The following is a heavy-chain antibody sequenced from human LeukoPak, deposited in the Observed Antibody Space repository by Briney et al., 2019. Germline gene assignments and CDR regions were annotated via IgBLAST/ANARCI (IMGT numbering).Heavy chain of an antibody. V-gene: IGHV3-74*01. CDR3: ARDYSGEVLDY. J-gene: IGHJ4*02. Sequence: GGSLRLSCVTAGFTFSNYWTHWVRQAPGKGLVWVSRINSDGSSTSYAESVKGRFTISRDNAKNTLYLQMNSLRAEDTAVYYCARDYSGEVLDYWGQGTLVTVSS. CDR1: GFTFSNYW. CDR2: INSDGSST. D-gene: IGHD6-25*01.